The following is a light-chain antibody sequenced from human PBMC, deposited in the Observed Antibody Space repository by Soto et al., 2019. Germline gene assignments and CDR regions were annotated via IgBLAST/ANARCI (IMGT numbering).Light chain of an antibody. V-gene: IGLV2-23*03. J-gene: IGLJ3*02. CDR3: CSSADDNTFVV. CDR1: SGDVGTYNL. Sequence: QSVLTQPASVSGSPGQAITVSCTGSSGDVGTYNLVSWYQQHPGKAPKLIIYGGNKRPSGVSDRFSGSQSGDTASLTISGLHTEEEADYDCCSSADDNTFVVFGGGTKLTVL. CDR2: GGN.